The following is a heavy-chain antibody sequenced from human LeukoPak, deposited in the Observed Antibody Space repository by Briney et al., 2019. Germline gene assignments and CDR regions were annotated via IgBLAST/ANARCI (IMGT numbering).Heavy chain of an antibody. CDR2: INHSGST. CDR1: GGSINNYY. Sequence: SETLSLTCTVSGGSINNYYRSWIRQPPGKGREWIGEINHSGSTNYNPSLKSRVTISVDTSKNQFSLKLSSVTAADTAVYYCARKYYYGSGSDYWGQGTLVTASS. J-gene: IGHJ4*02. V-gene: IGHV4-34*01. CDR3: ARKYYYGSGSDY. D-gene: IGHD3-10*01.